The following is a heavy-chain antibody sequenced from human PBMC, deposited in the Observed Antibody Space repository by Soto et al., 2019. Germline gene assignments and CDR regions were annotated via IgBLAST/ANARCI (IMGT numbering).Heavy chain of an antibody. CDR3: ARVNFGDYDLYYYMDV. J-gene: IGHJ6*03. CDR2: INAGNGNT. Sequence: ASVKVSCKASGYTFTSYAMHWVRQAPGQRLEWMGWINAGNGNTKYSQKFQGRVTITSDTSASTAYMELSSLRSEDTAVFYCARVNFGDYDLYYYMDVWGKGTTVTVSS. V-gene: IGHV1-3*01. D-gene: IGHD4-17*01. CDR1: GYTFTSYA.